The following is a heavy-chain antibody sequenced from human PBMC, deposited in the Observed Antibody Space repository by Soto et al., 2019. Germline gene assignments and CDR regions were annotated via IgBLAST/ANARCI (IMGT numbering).Heavy chain of an antibody. CDR3: ARFDGSGRYFDY. CDR1: GGSISSYY. J-gene: IGHJ4*02. V-gene: IGHV4-59*01. CDR2: IYYSGST. D-gene: IGHD2-15*01. Sequence: PSETLSLTCTVSGGSISSYYWSWIRQPPGKGLEWIGYIYYSGSTNYNPSLKSRVTISVDTSKNQFSLKLSSVTAADMAVYYCARFDGSGRYFDYWGQGTLVTVSS.